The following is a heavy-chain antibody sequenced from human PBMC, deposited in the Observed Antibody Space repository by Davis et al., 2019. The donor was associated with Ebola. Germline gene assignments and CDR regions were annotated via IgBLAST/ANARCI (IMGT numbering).Heavy chain of an antibody. CDR3: ARSGLSFGVVKYHYGMDV. D-gene: IGHD3-3*01. J-gene: IGHJ6*04. V-gene: IGHV3-23*01. CDR1: VITFSSYA. CDR2: ISGSGCST. Sequence: GGSLRLSCADSVITFSSYAMTWVRQAPGKGLEWVSAISGSGCSTYYADSVKGRFTISRDNSKNTLYLQMNSLRAEDTAVYYCARSGLSFGVVKYHYGMDVWGKGTTVTVSS.